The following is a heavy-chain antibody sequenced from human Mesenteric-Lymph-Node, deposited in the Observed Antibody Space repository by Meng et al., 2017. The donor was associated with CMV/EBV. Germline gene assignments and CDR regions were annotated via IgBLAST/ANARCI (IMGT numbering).Heavy chain of an antibody. J-gene: IGHJ5*02. CDR2: IYPSGIT. D-gene: IGHD2-8*01. Sequence: ASITVGDSFWGWIRQPPEQDLEWIWYIYPSGITYYNPSLESRASITVDTSKNHFSLKISSVTSTDTAVYHCARVVSDSGGHTNWFDPWGPGTLVTVSS. V-gene: IGHV4-30-4*08. CDR3: ARVVSDSGGHTNWFDP. CDR1: ASITVGDSF.